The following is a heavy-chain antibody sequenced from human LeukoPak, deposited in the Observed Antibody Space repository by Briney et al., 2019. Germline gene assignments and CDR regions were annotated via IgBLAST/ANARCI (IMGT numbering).Heavy chain of an antibody. Sequence: SETLSLTCTVSGGSISSYYWSWVRQPPGKGLEWIGYIYYSGSTNYNPSLKSRVTISVDTSKNQFSLELSSVTAADTAVYYCARRGHDGPWEPYFDYWGQGTLVTVSS. CDR1: GGSISSYY. V-gene: IGHV4-59*08. CDR2: IYYSGST. J-gene: IGHJ4*02. D-gene: IGHD1-26*01. CDR3: ARRGHDGPWEPYFDY.